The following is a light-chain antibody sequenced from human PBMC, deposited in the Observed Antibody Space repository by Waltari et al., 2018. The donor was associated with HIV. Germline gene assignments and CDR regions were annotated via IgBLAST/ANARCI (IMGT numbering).Light chain of an antibody. CDR1: SSDVGGYNL. V-gene: IGLV2-23*01. Sequence: QSALTQPASVSGSPGQSITIPCPGTSSDVGGYNLVSWYQQHPGKAPKLMIYEGSKRPSGVSNRFSGSKSGNTASLTISGLQAEDEADYYCCSYAGSSTLEVFGGGTKLTVL. J-gene: IGLJ2*01. CDR2: EGS. CDR3: CSYAGSSTLEV.